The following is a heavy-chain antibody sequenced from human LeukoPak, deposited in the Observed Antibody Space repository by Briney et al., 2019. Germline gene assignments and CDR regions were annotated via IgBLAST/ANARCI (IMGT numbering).Heavy chain of an antibody. J-gene: IGHJ4*02. CDR3: AKDSGWYGSNTHDY. V-gene: IGHV3-30*18. Sequence: GGSLRLSCAASGFTFSSYGMHWVRQAPGKGLEWVAVISYDGSNKYYADSVKGRFTISRDNSKNTLYLQMNSLRAEDTAVYYCAKDSGWYGSNTHDYWGQGTLVTVSS. D-gene: IGHD6-19*01. CDR1: GFTFSSYG. CDR2: ISYDGSNK.